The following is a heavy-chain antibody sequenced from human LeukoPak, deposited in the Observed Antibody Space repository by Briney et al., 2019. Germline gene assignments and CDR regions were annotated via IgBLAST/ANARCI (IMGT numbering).Heavy chain of an antibody. J-gene: IGHJ4*02. V-gene: IGHV3-30-3*01. CDR3: ASGRGTRVFDY. Sequence: GSLRLSCAASGFTSSSYAMHWVRQAPGKGQEWVAVISYDGSNKYYADSVKGRFTISRDNSKNTLYLQMNSLRAEDTAVYYCASGRGTRVFDYWGQGTLVTVSS. CDR1: GFTSSSYA. CDR2: ISYDGSNK. D-gene: IGHD3-16*01.